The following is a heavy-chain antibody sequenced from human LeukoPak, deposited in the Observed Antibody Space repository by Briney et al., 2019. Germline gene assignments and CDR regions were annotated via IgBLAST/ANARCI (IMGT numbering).Heavy chain of an antibody. V-gene: IGHV3-48*02. CDR1: GFTFSAYS. D-gene: IGHD1-26*01. CDR3: ARDPGYSRPSSYGYFDH. Sequence: GGSLRLSCATSGFTFSAYSMIWVRQTPGKGLECLSYITSSSDSIHYADSVRGRFTVSRDNAKNSLYLQMNSLRDEDTTVYYCARDPGYSRPSSYGYFDHWGQGTLATVSS. CDR2: ITSSSDSI. J-gene: IGHJ4*02.